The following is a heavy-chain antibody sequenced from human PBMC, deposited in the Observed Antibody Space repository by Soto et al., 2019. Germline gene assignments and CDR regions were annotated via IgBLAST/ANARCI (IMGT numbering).Heavy chain of an antibody. J-gene: IGHJ4*02. CDR2: ISAYNGNT. CDR1: GYTFTSYG. Sequence: ASVKVSCKASGYTFTSYGISWVRQAPGQGLEWMGWISAYNGNTNYAQKLQGRVTMTTDTSTSTAYMELRSLRSDDTAVYYCARDWMGTGTTGTFWEFDYWGQGTLVTVSS. CDR3: ARDWMGTGTTGTFWEFDY. D-gene: IGHD1-1*01. V-gene: IGHV1-18*01.